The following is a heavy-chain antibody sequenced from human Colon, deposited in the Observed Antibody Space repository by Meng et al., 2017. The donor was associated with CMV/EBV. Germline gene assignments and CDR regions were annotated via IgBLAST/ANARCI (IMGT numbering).Heavy chain of an antibody. CDR2: ISYDGTTK. CDR3: ARENIPVAGTSFDY. J-gene: IGHJ4*02. V-gene: IGHV3-30-3*01. CDR1: GFNFNYHT. D-gene: IGHD6-19*01. Sequence: GESLKISWAASGFNFNYHTIHWVRQAPGKGLEWLSLISYDGTTKYYADSVKGRFTISRDNSENTAYLQMDGLRRDDTATYYCARENIPVAGTSFDYWGPGARVTVLL.